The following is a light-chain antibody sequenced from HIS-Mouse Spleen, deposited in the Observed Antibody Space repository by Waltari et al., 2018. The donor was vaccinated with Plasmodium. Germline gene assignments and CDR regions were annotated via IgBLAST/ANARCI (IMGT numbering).Light chain of an antibody. CDR2: KAS. CDR1: QSISSW. CDR3: QQYNSYSWT. V-gene: IGKV1-5*03. Sequence: DIQMTQSPSTLSASVGDRVTITCRASQSISSWLDWYQQKPGKAPKLLIYKASSLEMGVPSRFSSSGSGTEFTLTISSLQPDDFATYYCQQYNSYSWTFGQGTKVEIK. J-gene: IGKJ1*01.